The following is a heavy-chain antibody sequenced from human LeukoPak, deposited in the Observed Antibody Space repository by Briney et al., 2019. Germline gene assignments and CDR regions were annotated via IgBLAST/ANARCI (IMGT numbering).Heavy chain of an antibody. Sequence: SVKVSCKASGGTFSSYAISWVRQAPGQGLEWMGEIIPIFGTANYAQKFQGRVTITADESTSTAYMELSSLRSEDTAVYYCARGAPLKLRSTSCEYFQHWGQGTLVTVS. J-gene: IGHJ1*01. CDR3: ARGAPLKLRSTSCEYFQH. CDR2: IIPIFGTA. D-gene: IGHD2-2*01. CDR1: GGTFSSYA. V-gene: IGHV1-69*13.